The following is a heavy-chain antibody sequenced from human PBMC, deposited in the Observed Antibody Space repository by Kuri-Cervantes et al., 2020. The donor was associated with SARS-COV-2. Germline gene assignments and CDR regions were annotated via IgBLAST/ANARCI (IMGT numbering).Heavy chain of an antibody. CDR2: TSYNGKEN. Sequence: GESLKISCVASGFSLRDFGMHWVRQAPGKGPEWVAATSYNGKENYYGDSVKGRFTISRDNSKNTLYLEMDSLRTDDTAVYFCAKTSKSASSWFGHFDYWGQGSLVTVSS. CDR1: GFSLRDFG. CDR3: AKTSKSASSWFGHFDY. D-gene: IGHD6-13*01. J-gene: IGHJ4*02. V-gene: IGHV3-30*18.